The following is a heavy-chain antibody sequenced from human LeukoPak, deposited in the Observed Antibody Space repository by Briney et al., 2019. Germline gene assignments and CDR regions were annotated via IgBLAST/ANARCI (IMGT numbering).Heavy chain of an antibody. V-gene: IGHV3-23*01. CDR3: AKVYYYGSGSSTFDY. J-gene: IGHJ4*02. CDR1: GFTFSSYA. D-gene: IGHD3-10*01. CDR2: NSGSGGST. Sequence: GGSLRLSCAASGFTFSSYAMSSVRQAPGKGLEWVSPNSGSGGSTYYADSVKGRFTISRDNSKNTLYLQMNSLRAEDTAVYYCAKVYYYGSGSSTFDYWGQGTLVTVSS.